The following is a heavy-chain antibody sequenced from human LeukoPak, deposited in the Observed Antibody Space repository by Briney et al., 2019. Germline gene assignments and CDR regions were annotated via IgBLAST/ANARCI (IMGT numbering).Heavy chain of an antibody. CDR1: GFTFTTYS. J-gene: IGHJ4*02. Sequence: GGSLSLSCAGDGFTFTTYSMNWVRQAPGKGLGWVSSISSSGSYRYYADSVKGRFTISRDNAKKSLYLQMNSLRAEDTAVYYCAKCSGGSYYHSDDYWGQGTLVTVSS. CDR2: ISSSGSYR. CDR3: AKCSGGSYYHSDDY. V-gene: IGHV3-21*01. D-gene: IGHD2-15*01.